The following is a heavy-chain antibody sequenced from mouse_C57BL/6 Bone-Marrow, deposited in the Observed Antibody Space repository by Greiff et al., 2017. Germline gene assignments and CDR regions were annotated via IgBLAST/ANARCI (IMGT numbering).Heavy chain of an antibody. CDR2: LWRGGST. CDR3: AKGGYYGSSIYWYFDV. CDR1: GFSLTSYG. J-gene: IGHJ1*03. Sequence: VMLVESGPGLVQPSQSLSITCTVSGFSLTSYGVHWVRQSPGKGLEWLGVLWRGGSTDYNAAFMSRLSITKDNSKSQVFFKMNSLQADDTAIYYCAKGGYYGSSIYWYFDVWGTGTTVTVSS. D-gene: IGHD1-1*01. V-gene: IGHV2-5*01.